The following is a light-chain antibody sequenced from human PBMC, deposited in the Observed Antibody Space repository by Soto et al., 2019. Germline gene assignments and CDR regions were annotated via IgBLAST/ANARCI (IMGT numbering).Light chain of an antibody. CDR3: CSYAGSQV. J-gene: IGLJ2*01. CDR1: SSDVGSYNL. CDR2: EGS. V-gene: IGLV2-23*01. Sequence: QSALTQPASVSGSPGQSITISCTGTSSDVGSYNLVSWYQQRPGKAPKLMIYEGSKRPSGVSNRFSGSKSGNTASLTISGLQAEDEADYYCCSYAGSQVFGGGTQLTVL.